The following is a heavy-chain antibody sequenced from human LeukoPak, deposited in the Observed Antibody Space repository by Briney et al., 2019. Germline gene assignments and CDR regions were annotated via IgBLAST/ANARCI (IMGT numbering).Heavy chain of an antibody. CDR1: GYTFTDYY. Sequence: ASVKVSCKASGYTFTDYYMHWVRQAPGQGLEWMGWVNPKSGGTNYAQEFQGRVTTTRDTSISTAYMDLSRLRSDDTAVYYCARFAAMPAWGQGTLVTVSS. CDR3: ARFAAMPA. J-gene: IGHJ5*02. CDR2: VNPKSGGT. V-gene: IGHV1-2*02. D-gene: IGHD2-2*01.